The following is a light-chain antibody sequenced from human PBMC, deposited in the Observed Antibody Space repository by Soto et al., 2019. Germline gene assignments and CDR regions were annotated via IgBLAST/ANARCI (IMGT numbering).Light chain of an antibody. V-gene: IGLV2-14*01. CDR1: SNDVGGYNY. J-gene: IGLJ1*01. CDR2: EVT. CDR3: SAYTPSSTLGV. Sequence: QSVLTQPASVSGSPGQSITIACTGSSNDVGGYNYVSWYQQHPGKAPKLMIYEVTNRPSGGSIRFSGSKSGNTASLPISGLQAEDEADYYCSAYTPSSTLGVFGTGTKRTV.